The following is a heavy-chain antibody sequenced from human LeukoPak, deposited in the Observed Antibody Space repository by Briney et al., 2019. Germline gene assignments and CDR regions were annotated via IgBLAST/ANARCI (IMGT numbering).Heavy chain of an antibody. J-gene: IGHJ3*02. CDR1: GFTFSSYW. CDR3: ARDGYSSSWYGVAFDI. CDR2: INSDGSST. D-gene: IGHD6-13*01. V-gene: IGHV3-74*01. Sequence: GGSLRLSCAASGFTFSSYWMHWVRQAPGKGLVGVSRINSDGSSTSYADSVKGRFTISRDNAKNTLYLQMNSLRAEDTAVYYCARDGYSSSWYGVAFDIWGQGTMVTVSS.